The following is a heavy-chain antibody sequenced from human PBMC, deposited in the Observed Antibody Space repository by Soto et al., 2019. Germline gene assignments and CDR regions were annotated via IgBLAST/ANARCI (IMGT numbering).Heavy chain of an antibody. V-gene: IGHV3-30*18. J-gene: IGHJ4*02. CDR3: AKAGRWLQLGPDY. D-gene: IGHD5-12*01. CDR2: ISYDGSNK. Sequence: AGGSLRLSCAASGFTFSSYGMHWVRQAPGKGLEWVAVISYDGSNKYYADSVKGRFTISRDNSKNTLYLQMNSLRAEDTAVYYCAKAGRWLQLGPDYWGQGTLVTVSS. CDR1: GFTFSSYG.